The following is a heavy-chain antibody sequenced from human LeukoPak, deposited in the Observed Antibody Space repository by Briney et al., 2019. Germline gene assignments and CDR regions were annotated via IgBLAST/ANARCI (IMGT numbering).Heavy chain of an antibody. CDR1: GYSISSGYY. D-gene: IGHD4-23*01. V-gene: IGHV4-38-2*02. Sequence: KSSETLSLTCAVSGYSISSGYYWGWIRQPPGRGLEWIGSIYHSGSTYYNPSLKSRVTIAVDTSTNHFSLKQSSVTAAHTAVYYCAREWGTVVRVPDSWGQGTLVTVFS. CDR2: IYHSGST. CDR3: AREWGTVVRVPDS. J-gene: IGHJ4*02.